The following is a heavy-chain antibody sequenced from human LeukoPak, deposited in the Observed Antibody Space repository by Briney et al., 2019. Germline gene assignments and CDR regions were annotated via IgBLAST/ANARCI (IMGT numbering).Heavy chain of an antibody. CDR2: INPNSGGT. D-gene: IGHD3-10*01. J-gene: IGHJ4*02. CDR1: GYAFTAYF. Sequence: ASVKVSCKASGYAFTAYFMHWVRQAPGQGLEWMGRINPNSGGTNYAQKFQGRVTMTRDTSISTAYMELSRLRSDDTAVYYCARGSGYGSGSYLLDYWGQGTLVTVSS. V-gene: IGHV1-2*06. CDR3: ARGSGYGSGSYLLDY.